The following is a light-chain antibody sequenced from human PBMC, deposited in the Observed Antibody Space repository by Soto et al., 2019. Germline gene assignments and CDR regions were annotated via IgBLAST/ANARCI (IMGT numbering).Light chain of an antibody. J-gene: IGKJ1*01. CDR1: QTINNY. V-gene: IGKV1-39*01. CDR3: QQYNSYST. Sequence: DIQMTQSPSSLSASVGDRVTITCRASQTINNYLNWYQQEPGKAPKLLIYGAVTLHSGVPSRFSGSGYGTDFTLTITSLQTEDFATYYCQQYNSYSTFGQGTKVDIK. CDR2: GAV.